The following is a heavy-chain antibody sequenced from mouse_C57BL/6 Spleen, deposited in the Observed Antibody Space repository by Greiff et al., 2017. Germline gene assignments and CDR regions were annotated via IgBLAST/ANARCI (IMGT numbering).Heavy chain of an antibody. D-gene: IGHD1-1*01. CDR2: ISSGGDYI. CDR3: TRDRYEYDAMDY. Sequence: EVQRVESGEGLVKPGGSLKLSCAASGFTFSSYAMSWVRQTPEKRLEWVAYISSGGDYIYYADTVKGRFTISRDNARNTLYLQMSSLTSEDTAMYYCTRDRYEYDAMDYWGQGTSVTVSS. J-gene: IGHJ4*01. V-gene: IGHV5-9-1*02. CDR1: GFTFSSYA.